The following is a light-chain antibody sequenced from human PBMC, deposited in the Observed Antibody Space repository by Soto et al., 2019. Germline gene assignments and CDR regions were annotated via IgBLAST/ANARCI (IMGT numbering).Light chain of an antibody. CDR3: SSFTRSSTLEVI. Sequence: QSALTQPASVSGSPGRSITISCTGTSSDVGGFKYISWYQLLPGKAPQLLIYGVSHRPSGVSNRFSGSASDNTASLTISGLQAEDEGDYYCSSFTRSSTLEVIFGGRTEVTVL. V-gene: IGLV2-14*01. J-gene: IGLJ2*01. CDR1: SSDVGGFKY. CDR2: GVS.